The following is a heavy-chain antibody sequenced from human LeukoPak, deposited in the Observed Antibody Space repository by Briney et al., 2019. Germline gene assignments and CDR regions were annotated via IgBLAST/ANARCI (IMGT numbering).Heavy chain of an antibody. CDR3: ASHSGYDSIGY. D-gene: IGHD5-12*01. CDR2: IYYSGST. CDR1: GGSISSYY. J-gene: IGHJ4*02. V-gene: IGHV4-59*01. Sequence: SETLSLTRTVSGGSISSYYWSWIRQPPGKGLEWIGYIYYSGSTNYNPSLKSRVTISVDTSKNQFSLNLSSVTAADTAVYYCASHSGYDSIGYWGQGTLVTVSS.